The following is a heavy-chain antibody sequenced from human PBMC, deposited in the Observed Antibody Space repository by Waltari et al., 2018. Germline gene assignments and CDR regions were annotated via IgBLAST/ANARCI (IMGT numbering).Heavy chain of an antibody. Sequence: EVQLLESGGGLVQPGGSLRLSCAASGFNFRSYAMSWVRQAPGKGLGWVSASGGSVVSSYYADSVKGRFTISRDKSKNTLYLQMNSLRAEDTAVYYCAKEGSPDSFDYWGQGTLVTVSS. CDR1: GFNFRSYA. CDR2: SGGSVVSS. J-gene: IGHJ4*02. D-gene: IGHD3-22*01. CDR3: AKEGSPDSFDY. V-gene: IGHV3-23*01.